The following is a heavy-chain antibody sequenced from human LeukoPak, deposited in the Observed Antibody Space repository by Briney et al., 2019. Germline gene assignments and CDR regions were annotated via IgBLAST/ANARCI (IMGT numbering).Heavy chain of an antibody. CDR2: IYYSGIT. CDR3: ARQRGYHYDSTTNRFSDL. D-gene: IGHD3-22*01. Sequence: SETLSLTCTVSGGSISSSSYYWGWIRQPPGKGLEWIGSIYYSGITYYNPSLKSRVTIFVDTSKNQFSLKLSSVTAADTAVYYCARQRGYHYDSTTNRFSDLWGQGTLVTVSS. J-gene: IGHJ5*02. CDR1: GGSISSSSYY. V-gene: IGHV4-39*01.